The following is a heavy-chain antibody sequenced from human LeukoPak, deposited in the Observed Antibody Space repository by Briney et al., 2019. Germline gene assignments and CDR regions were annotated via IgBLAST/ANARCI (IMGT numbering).Heavy chain of an antibody. J-gene: IGHJ4*02. D-gene: IGHD6-13*01. CDR3: ARERRYSSSWYSYSSGWYLDY. V-gene: IGHV3-30*04. CDR2: ISYDGSNK. Sequence: GGSLRLSCAASGVTFSSYAMHWVRQAPGKGLEWVAVISYDGSNKYYADSVKGRFTISRDNSKNTLYLQMNSLRAEDTAVYYCARERRYSSSWYSYSSGWYLDYWGQGTLVTVSS. CDR1: GVTFSSYA.